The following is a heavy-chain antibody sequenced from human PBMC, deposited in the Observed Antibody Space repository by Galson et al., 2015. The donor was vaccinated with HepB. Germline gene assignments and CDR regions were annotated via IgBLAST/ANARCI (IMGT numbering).Heavy chain of an antibody. Sequence: SLRLSCAASGFTVSSNYMSWVRQAPGKGLEWVSVIYSGGSTYYADSVKGRFTISRDNSKNTLYLQMNSLRAEDTAVYYCARDRRHGDYYDKNADYWGQGTLVTVSS. J-gene: IGHJ4*02. D-gene: IGHD3-22*01. CDR2: IYSGGST. V-gene: IGHV3-66*02. CDR3: ARDRRHGDYYDKNADY. CDR1: GFTVSSNY.